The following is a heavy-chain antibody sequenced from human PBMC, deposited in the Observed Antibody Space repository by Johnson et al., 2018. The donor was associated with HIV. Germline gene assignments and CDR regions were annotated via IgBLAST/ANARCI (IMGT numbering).Heavy chain of an antibody. CDR1: GFTFSSYW. V-gene: IGHV3-7*01. Sequence: VQLVESGGGLVQPGGSLRLSCAASGFTFSSYWMSWVRQAPGKGLEWVANIKQDGSEKYYVDSVKGRFTISRDNAKNSLYLQMNSLRAEETAVYYCARDEYPLRAAAWKSAFDIWGQGTMVTVSS. CDR2: IKQDGSEK. CDR3: ARDEYPLRAAAWKSAFDI. D-gene: IGHD6-13*01. J-gene: IGHJ3*02.